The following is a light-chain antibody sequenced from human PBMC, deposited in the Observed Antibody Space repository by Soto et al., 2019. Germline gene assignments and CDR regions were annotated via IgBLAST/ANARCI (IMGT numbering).Light chain of an antibody. CDR3: QQYGSSPPNT. CDR1: QSVSSSY. J-gene: IGKJ5*01. V-gene: IGKV3-20*01. CDR2: GAS. Sequence: EIVLTQSPGTLSLSPGERATLSCRASQSVSSSYLAWYQQKPGQAPRLLIYGASSRATGIPDRLSGSGSGTDFPFTISRLEHQDFAVYYCQQYGSSPPNTFGRGTRLEIK.